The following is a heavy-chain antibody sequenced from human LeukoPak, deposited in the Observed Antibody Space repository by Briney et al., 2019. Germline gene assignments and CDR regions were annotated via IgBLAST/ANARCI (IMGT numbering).Heavy chain of an antibody. V-gene: IGHV3-21*01. D-gene: IGHD6-19*01. CDR1: GFTFSSYA. J-gene: IGHJ6*03. CDR3: ARIGIAVAGNYYYYMDV. Sequence: GGSLRLSCAASGFTFSSYAMSWVRQAPGKGLEWVSSISSSSSYIYYADSVKGRFTISRDNAKDSLYLQMNSLRAEDTAVYYCARIGIAVAGNYYYYMDVWGKGTTVTVSS. CDR2: ISSSSSYI.